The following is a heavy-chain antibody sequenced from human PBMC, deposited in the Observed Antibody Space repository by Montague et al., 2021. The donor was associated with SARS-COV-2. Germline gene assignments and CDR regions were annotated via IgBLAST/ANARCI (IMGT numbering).Heavy chain of an antibody. V-gene: IGHV3-23*01. Sequence: SLRLSCAASGFAVNNFAMTRVRQPPGKGLEWVSSIFGSGAGTYYADSVQGRFTISRDNSRNTLYLQMNSLRAEGTAKYYCAKQTGAGAIVYWYFDLWGRGTVVSVSS. CDR3: AKQTGAGAIVYWYFDL. D-gene: IGHD6-25*01. CDR2: IFGSGAGT. CDR1: GFAVNNFA. J-gene: IGHJ2*01.